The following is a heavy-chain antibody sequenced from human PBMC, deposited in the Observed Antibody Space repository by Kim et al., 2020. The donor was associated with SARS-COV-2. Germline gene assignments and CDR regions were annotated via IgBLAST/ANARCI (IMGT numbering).Heavy chain of an antibody. CDR2: ISYYGSSQ. CDR1: GFVFNTFG. V-gene: IGHV3-30*18. Sequence: GGSLRLSCAASGFVFNTFGMHWVRQAPGRGLEWVAVISYYGSSQDYVESVKGRFTISRDNSKNLVYLQMTSLRVEDTAVYYCAKDVLSVHYYYGMDVWGQGTTVAV. J-gene: IGHJ6*02. D-gene: IGHD3-3*01. CDR3: AKDVLSVHYYYGMDV.